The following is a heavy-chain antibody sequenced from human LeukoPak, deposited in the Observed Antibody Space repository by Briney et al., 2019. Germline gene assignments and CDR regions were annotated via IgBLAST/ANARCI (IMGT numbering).Heavy chain of an antibody. CDR2: INPNSGDT. CDR3: AKDWAYGDYPLNY. V-gene: IGHV1-2*06. Sequence: ASVKVSCKASGYTFTGYYVHWVRQAPGQGLEWMGRINPNSGDTNYAQKFQGRVTMTRDTSISTAYMVLSRLRSDDTAVYYCAKDWAYGDYPLNYWGQGTLVTVSS. CDR1: GYTFTGYY. J-gene: IGHJ4*02. D-gene: IGHD4-17*01.